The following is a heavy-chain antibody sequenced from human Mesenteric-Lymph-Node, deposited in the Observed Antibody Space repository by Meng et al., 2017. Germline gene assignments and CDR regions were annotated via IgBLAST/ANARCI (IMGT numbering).Heavy chain of an antibody. CDR2: IIPIFGTA. D-gene: IGHD2-8*01. V-gene: IGHV1-69*06. CDR1: GCTFSSYA. Sequence: SVNVSCKASGCTFSSYAISWVRQAPGQGLEWMGGIIPIFGTANYAQKFQGRVTITADKSTSTAYMELSSLRSEDTAVYYCARAEAYCTNGVCYSNWFDPWGQGTLVTVSS. J-gene: IGHJ5*02. CDR3: ARAEAYCTNGVCYSNWFDP.